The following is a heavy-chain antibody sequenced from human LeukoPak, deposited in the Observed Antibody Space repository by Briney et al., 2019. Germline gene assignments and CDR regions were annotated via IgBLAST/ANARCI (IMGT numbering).Heavy chain of an antibody. D-gene: IGHD2-2*01. CDR2: IIPIFGTA. V-gene: IGHV1-69*13. Sequence: ASGKVSCNASGGTYISYAISWVRRAAGHGLEWMGGIIPIFGTANYAQKFQGRVTITADESTSTAYMEVSSLRSEDTAVYYCARGASRFNWGQGTLVTVPS. J-gene: IGHJ4*02. CDR1: GGTYISYA. CDR3: ARGASRFN.